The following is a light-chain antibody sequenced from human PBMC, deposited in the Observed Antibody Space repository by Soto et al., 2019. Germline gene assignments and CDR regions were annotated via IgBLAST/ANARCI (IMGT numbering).Light chain of an antibody. CDR1: TIGSKS. J-gene: IGLJ3*02. CDR3: QVWDTSTDHRWV. Sequence: SYELAQPPSVSVAPGQTARITCGGNTIGSKSAHWYQQKPGQAPVLVVYDDRDRPSGIPERLSGSKSGNTATLTISRVEAGDEADYYCQVWDTSTDHRWVFGGGTKVTVL. V-gene: IGLV3-21*02. CDR2: DDR.